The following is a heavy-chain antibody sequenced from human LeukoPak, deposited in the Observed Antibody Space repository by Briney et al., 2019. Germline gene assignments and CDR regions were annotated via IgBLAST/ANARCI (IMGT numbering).Heavy chain of an antibody. D-gene: IGHD3-10*01. V-gene: IGHV1-46*01. CDR2: INPSGGST. J-gene: IGHJ4*02. CDR3: ARVSYYGSGGSRSFDY. CDR1: GYTFTSYY. Sequence: GASVTVSCRASGYTFTSYYMHWVRQAPGQGLEWMGIINPSGGSTSYAQKFQGRVTMTRDTSTSTVYMELSSLRSEDTAVYYCARVSYYGSGGSRSFDYWGQGTLVTVSS.